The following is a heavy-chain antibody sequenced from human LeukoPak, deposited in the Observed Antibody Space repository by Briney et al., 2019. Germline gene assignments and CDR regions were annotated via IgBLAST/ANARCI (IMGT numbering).Heavy chain of an antibody. CDR3: ARGDYYDSSGYTGRFDY. Sequence: ASVKVSCKASGYTFSNYDMNWVRQAPGQGLEWMGMITPSGGISHAQKFQGRVTMTRDMSTSTVYMELSSLRSEDTAVYYCARGDYYDSSGYTGRFDYWGQGTLVTVSS. CDR2: ITPSGGI. D-gene: IGHD3-22*01. J-gene: IGHJ4*02. CDR1: GYTFSNYD. V-gene: IGHV1-46*01.